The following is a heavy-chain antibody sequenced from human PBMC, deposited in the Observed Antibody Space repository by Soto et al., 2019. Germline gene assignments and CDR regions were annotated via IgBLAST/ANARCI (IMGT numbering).Heavy chain of an antibody. CDR1: GGYISSYY. Sequence: TLSLTCTVSGGYISSYYWSWIRQPPGKGLELIGYIYYSGSTYYNPSLESRVTISVDTSKNQFSLKLSSVTAADTAVYYCARVVYSSSKRFLARWFDPWGQGTLVTVSS. V-gene: IGHV4-30-4*08. CDR2: IYYSGST. J-gene: IGHJ5*02. CDR3: ARVVYSSSKRFLARWFDP. D-gene: IGHD3-3*01.